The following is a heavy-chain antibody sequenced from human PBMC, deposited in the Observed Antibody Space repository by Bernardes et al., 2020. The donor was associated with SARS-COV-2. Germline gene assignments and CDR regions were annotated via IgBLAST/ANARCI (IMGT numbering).Heavy chain of an antibody. Sequence: GGSLRLSCSGSGFTLRDYTVNWFRQAPGKGLEWVGFIRTKAYTGTAEYAASVKGRFTISRDDSKSTAYLQMNSLKTEDTGVYYCSRRHGTGSTYGMDVWGQGTTVTVSS. CDR1: GFTLRDYT. D-gene: IGHD1-1*01. J-gene: IGHJ6*02. CDR2: IRTKAYTGTA. V-gene: IGHV3-49*03. CDR3: SRRHGTGSTYGMDV.